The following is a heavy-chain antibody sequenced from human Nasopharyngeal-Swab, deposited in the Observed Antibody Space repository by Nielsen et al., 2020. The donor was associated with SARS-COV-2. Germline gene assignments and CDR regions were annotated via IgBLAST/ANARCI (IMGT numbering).Heavy chain of an antibody. CDR3: ARDGLLGYCTNGVCPNYYYGMDV. CDR2: IIPIFGTA. CDR1: GGTFSSYA. Sequence: SVKVSCKASGGTFSSYAISWVRQAPGQGLEWMGGIIPIFGTANYAQKLQGRVTITADESTSTAYMELSSLRSEDTAVYYCARDGLLGYCTNGVCPNYYYGMDVWGQGTTVTVSS. V-gene: IGHV1-69*13. D-gene: IGHD2-8*01. J-gene: IGHJ6*02.